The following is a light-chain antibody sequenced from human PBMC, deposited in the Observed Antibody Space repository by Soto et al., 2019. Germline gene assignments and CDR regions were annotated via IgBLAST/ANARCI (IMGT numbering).Light chain of an antibody. CDR3: KQSNNLPPYT. Sequence: EIVMTQSPATLSVCPGERATLSCRAGQSVSTNLAWYQQKPGKSPMLLIYGASTRTTGIPSRFSGSGSGTEFALTISSLQSKDFAVYYYKQSNNLPPYTFGQGTKLELK. CDR2: GAS. J-gene: IGKJ2*01. V-gene: IGKV3-15*01. CDR1: QSVSTN.